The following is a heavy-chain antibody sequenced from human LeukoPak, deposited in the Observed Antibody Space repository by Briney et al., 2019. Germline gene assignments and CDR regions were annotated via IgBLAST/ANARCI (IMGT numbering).Heavy chain of an antibody. CDR3: ARSAVYYDSSGSYNWFDP. CDR1: GGSISSGGYY. CDR2: IYYSGST. V-gene: IGHV4-31*03. Sequence: SETLSLTCTVSGGSISSGGYYWSWIRQHPGKGLEWIGYIYYSGSTYYNPSLKSRVTISVDTSKNQFSLKLSSVTAADTAVYYCARSAVYYDSSGSYNWFDPWGQGTLVTVSS. D-gene: IGHD3-22*01. J-gene: IGHJ5*02.